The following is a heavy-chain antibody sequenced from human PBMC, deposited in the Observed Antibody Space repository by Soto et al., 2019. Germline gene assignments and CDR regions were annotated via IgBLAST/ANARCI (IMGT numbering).Heavy chain of an antibody. CDR3: PNEIRHNDY. CDR2: ISISGGNT. D-gene: IGHD4-17*01. CDR1: GLPFSSHA. Sequence: EVQLLESGGGLVQPGGSLRLSCAASGLPFSSHAMSWVRQAPGKGLEWVSGISISGGNTYYADSVRGRFTISRDNSKNTLYLHMNSLTAEDTAIYYYPNEIRHNDYWGQGTVVPVSS. J-gene: IGHJ4*02. V-gene: IGHV3-23*01.